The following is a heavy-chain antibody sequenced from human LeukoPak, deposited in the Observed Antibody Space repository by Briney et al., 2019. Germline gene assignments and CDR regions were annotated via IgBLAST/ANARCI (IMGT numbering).Heavy chain of an antibody. Sequence: ASVKVSCKASGYTFTSYGISWVRQAPGQGLEWMGWISAYNGNTNYAQKLQGRVTMTTDTSTSTAYMELRSLRSDDTAVYYCATGAPTVSVYEFHYWGQGALVTVSS. CDR2: ISAYNGNT. CDR1: GYTFTSYG. D-gene: IGHD5/OR15-5a*01. V-gene: IGHV1-18*01. J-gene: IGHJ4*02. CDR3: ATGAPTVSVYEFHY.